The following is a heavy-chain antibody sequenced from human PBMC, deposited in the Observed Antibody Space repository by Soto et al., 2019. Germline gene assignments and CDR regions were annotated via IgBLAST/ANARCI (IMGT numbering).Heavy chain of an antibody. CDR2: IWFDGSNK. Sequence: QVQLVESGGGVVQPGRSLRLSCAASGFPFSTYGMHWVRQAPGKGLEWVAVIWFDGSNKYYADSVKGRFTISRDNFKNTLYLQMNSLRAEDTAVYSCVRASGPFDYWGQGTLVTVSS. V-gene: IGHV3-33*01. CDR1: GFPFSTYG. J-gene: IGHJ4*02. CDR3: VRASGPFDY.